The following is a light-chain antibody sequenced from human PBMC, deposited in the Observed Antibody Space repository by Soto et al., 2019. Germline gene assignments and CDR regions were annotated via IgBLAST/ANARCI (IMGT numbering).Light chain of an antibody. CDR1: QSVGSN. CDR3: QHRSNWPPT. V-gene: IGKV3-11*01. CDR2: DAS. J-gene: IGKJ4*01. Sequence: ENVLTQSPATLSLSPGERATLSCRASQSVGSNLAWYQQKPGQAPRLLISDASNRATGIPARFSGSGSGTDFTLTISSLEPEDFAVYYCQHRSNWPPTFGGGTKLEIK.